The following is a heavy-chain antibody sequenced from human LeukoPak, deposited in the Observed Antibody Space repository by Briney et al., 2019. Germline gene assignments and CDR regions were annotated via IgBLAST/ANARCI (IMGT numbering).Heavy chain of an antibody. CDR2: ISYSGST. CDR1: GGSISSYY. D-gene: IGHD1-14*01. J-gene: IGHJ5*02. V-gene: IGHV4-59*01. Sequence: PSETLSLTCTVSGGSISSYYWNWIRQPPGKGLEWIGYISYSGSTNYNPSLKSRVTISVDTSKNQFSLKLSSVTAADTAIYYCARVPTRRPLNWFDPWGQGTLVTVSS. CDR3: ARVPTRRPLNWFDP.